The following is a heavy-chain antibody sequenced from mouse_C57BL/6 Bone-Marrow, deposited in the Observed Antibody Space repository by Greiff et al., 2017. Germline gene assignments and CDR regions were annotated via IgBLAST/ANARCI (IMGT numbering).Heavy chain of an antibody. CDR1: GYTFTDYN. CDR3: ARRYYSNFAWFAY. J-gene: IGHJ3*01. CDR2: INPNNGGT. D-gene: IGHD2-5*01. V-gene: IGHV1-18*01. Sequence: EVQLQQSGPELVKPGASVKIPCKASGYTFTDYNMDWVKQSHGKSLEWIGDINPNNGGTIYNQKFKGKATLTVDKSSSTAYMELRSLTSEGTAVYYCARRYYSNFAWFAYWGQGTLVTVSA.